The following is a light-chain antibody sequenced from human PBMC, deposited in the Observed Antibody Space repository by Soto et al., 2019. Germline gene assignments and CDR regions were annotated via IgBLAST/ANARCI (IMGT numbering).Light chain of an antibody. CDR1: QSVSSY. V-gene: IGKV3-11*01. J-gene: IGKJ4*01. CDR3: QQRNNWPLT. Sequence: EIVLTQSPATLSLSPGERATLSCRASQSVSSYLAWYQQKPGQAPRLLIYDASNRATGIPARFSGSGSGTDFNLTISSLEPEDCAVYYCQQRNNWPLTFGGGTKVEIK. CDR2: DAS.